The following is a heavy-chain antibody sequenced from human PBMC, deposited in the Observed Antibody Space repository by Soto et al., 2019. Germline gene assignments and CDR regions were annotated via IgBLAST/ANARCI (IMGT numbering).Heavy chain of an antibody. CDR3: ARAPMDYGGNSGSWFDP. CDR1: GGSISSGDYY. V-gene: IGHV4-30-4*01. J-gene: IGHJ5*02. D-gene: IGHD2-21*02. CDR2: IYYSGST. Sequence: QVQLQESGPGLVKPSQTLSLTCTVSGGSISSGDYYWSWIRQPPGKGLEWIGYIYYSGSTYYNPSLKIRVTISVDTSKNQFSLKLSSVTAADTAVYYCARAPMDYGGNSGSWFDPWGQGTLVTVSS.